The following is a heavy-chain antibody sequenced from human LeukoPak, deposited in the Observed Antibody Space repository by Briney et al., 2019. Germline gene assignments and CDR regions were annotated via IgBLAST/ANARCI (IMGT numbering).Heavy chain of an antibody. CDR3: ARYKWMKAFDY. CDR1: GFTFSDYY. D-gene: IGHD1-1*01. CDR2: ISSSGSTI. V-gene: IGHV3-11*04. Sequence: GGSLRLSCAASGFTFSDYYMSWIRQAPGKGLGWVSYISSSGSTIYYADSVKGRFTISRDNAKNSLYLQMNSLRAEDTAVYYCARYKWMKAFDYWGQGTLVTVSS. J-gene: IGHJ4*02.